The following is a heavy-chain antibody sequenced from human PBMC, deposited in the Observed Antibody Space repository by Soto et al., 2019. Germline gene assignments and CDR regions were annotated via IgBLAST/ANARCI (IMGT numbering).Heavy chain of an antibody. D-gene: IGHD6-19*01. J-gene: IGHJ6*02. V-gene: IGHV6-1*01. CDR2: TYYRSKWYN. Sequence: SQTLSLTCVISGDSVSSNSAAWNWIRKSPSRGLEWLGRTYYRSKWYNDYAVSVKSRITINPDTSKNQFSLQLNSVTPEDTAVYYCARDTYSSGSHYYYGMDVWGQGTTVTVSS. CDR1: GDSVSSNSAA. CDR3: ARDTYSSGSHYYYGMDV.